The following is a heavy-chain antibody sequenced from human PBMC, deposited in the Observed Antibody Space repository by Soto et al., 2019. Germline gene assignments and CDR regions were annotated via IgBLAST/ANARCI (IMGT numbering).Heavy chain of an antibody. Sequence: GGSLRLSCVGSGVTFHGSTMHWVRQASGKGLEWIGLISIKPNNYATVYAASVTGRFTISRDDSNNTAYLQMNSLKTEDTAMYYCVRAYQTSNYYFDYWGRGPLVTVSS. J-gene: IGHJ4*02. D-gene: IGHD3-9*01. CDR2: ISIKPNNYAT. V-gene: IGHV3-73*01. CDR3: VRAYQTSNYYFDY. CDR1: GVTFHGST.